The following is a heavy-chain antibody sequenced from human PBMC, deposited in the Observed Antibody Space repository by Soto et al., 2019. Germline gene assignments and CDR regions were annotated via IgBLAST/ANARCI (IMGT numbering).Heavy chain of an antibody. V-gene: IGHV3-11*04. CDR1: GFTFSDYY. CDR3: ARESRFLEWLSLNWFDP. D-gene: IGHD3-3*01. Sequence: GGSLRLSCAASGFTFSDYYMSWIRQAPGKGLEWLSYISSSSSTIYYADSVKGRFTISRDNAKNSLYLQMNSLRDEDTAVYYCARESRFLEWLSLNWFDPWGQGTLVTVSS. CDR2: ISSSSSTI. J-gene: IGHJ5*02.